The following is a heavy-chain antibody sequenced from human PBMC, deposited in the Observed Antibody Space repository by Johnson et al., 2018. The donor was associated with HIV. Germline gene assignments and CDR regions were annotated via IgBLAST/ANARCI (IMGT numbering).Heavy chain of an antibody. V-gene: IGHV3-66*04. J-gene: IGHJ3*02. CDR3: ARHYSSGWSHDAFDI. Sequence: VQLVESGGGLVQPGGSLRLSCAASGFTVSSNYMSWVRQAPGKGLEWVSVIYSGGSTYYADSVKGRFTISRDNSKSMLHLQMNSLRAEDTAVYYCARHYSSGWSHDAFDIWGQGTVVTVSS. CDR2: IYSGGST. CDR1: GFTVSSNY. D-gene: IGHD6-19*01.